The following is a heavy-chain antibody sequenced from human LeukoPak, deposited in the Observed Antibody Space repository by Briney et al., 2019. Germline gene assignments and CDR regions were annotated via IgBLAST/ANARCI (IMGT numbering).Heavy chain of an antibody. Sequence: PSETLSLTCTVSGGSISSTTYYWGWIRQPPGKGLEWIGSGYYTGSTYYNPSLKSRVTISVDTSKNQFSLKLSSVTAADTAVYYCARSQDTITAAGTPVGSWGQGTLVTVSS. CDR3: ARSQDTITAAGTPVGS. CDR2: GYYTGST. J-gene: IGHJ5*02. CDR1: GGSISSTTYY. D-gene: IGHD6-13*01. V-gene: IGHV4-39*07.